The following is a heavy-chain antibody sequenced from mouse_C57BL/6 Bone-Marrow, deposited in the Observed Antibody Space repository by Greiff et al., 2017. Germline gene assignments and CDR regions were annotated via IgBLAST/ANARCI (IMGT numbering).Heavy chain of an antibody. V-gene: IGHV3-6*01. CDR2: ISYDGSN. J-gene: IGHJ3*01. CDR3: AREPFAY. CDR1: GYSITSGYY. Sequence: EVQLQESGPGLVKPSQSLSLTCSVTGYSITSGYYWNWIRQFPGNKLEWMGYISYDGSNNYNPSLKNRISITRDTSKNQFFLKLNSVTTGDTATYYCAREPFAYWGQGTLVTVSA.